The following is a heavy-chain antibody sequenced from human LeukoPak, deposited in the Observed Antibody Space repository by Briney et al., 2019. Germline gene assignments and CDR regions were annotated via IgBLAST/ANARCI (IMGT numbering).Heavy chain of an antibody. D-gene: IGHD2-8*01. CDR2: IKADGSEK. CDR3: AKDPDCTSGICYTFFDY. J-gene: IGHJ4*02. CDR1: GFTFSNYL. Sequence: GRSLRLSCAASGFTFSNYLMTWVRQAPGKGLEWVADIKADGSEKYYVDSVKGRFTILRDNAKNSLYLQMNSLRAEDTAVYYRAKDPDCTSGICYTFFDYWGQGTLVTVSS. V-gene: IGHV3-7*03.